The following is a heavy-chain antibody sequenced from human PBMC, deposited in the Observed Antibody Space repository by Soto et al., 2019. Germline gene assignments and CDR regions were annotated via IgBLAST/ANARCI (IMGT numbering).Heavy chain of an antibody. CDR2: IYYSGST. CDR1: GGSISSGDYY. V-gene: IGHV4-30-4*01. D-gene: IGHD4-17*01. Sequence: SETLSLTCTVSGGSISSGDYYWSWIRQPPGKGLEWIGYIYYSGSTYYNPSLKSRVTISVDTSKNQFSLKLSSVTAADTAVYYCARVDYGWYTFDIWGQGTMVTVSS. J-gene: IGHJ3*02. CDR3: ARVDYGWYTFDI.